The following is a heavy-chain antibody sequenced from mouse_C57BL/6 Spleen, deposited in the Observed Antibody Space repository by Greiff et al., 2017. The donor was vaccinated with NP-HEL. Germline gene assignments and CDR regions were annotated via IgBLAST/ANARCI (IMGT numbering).Heavy chain of an antibody. CDR2: IYPGDGAT. CDR1: GYAFSSSW. CDR3: EREPGRSPSYAMDY. J-gene: IGHJ4*01. Sequence: QVQLKQSGPELVKPGASVKISCKASGYAFSSSWMNWVKQRPGKGLEWIGRIYPGDGATNYNGKFKGKATLTADKSSSTAYMQLSSLTSEDSAVYFCEREPGRSPSYAMDYWGQGTSVTVSS. V-gene: IGHV1-82*01. D-gene: IGHD1-1*01.